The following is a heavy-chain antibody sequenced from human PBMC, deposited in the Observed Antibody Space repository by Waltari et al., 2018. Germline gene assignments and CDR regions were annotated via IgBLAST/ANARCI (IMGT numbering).Heavy chain of an antibody. Sequence: QVQLQESGPGLVKPSQTLSLTCTVSGGSISSGSYYWSWIRQPAGKGLEWIGRIYTSGSTNYNPSLKSRVTISVDTSKNQFSLKLSSVTAADTAVYYGARRVSTGWQYNYFDYWGQGTPVTVSS. CDR2: IYTSGST. J-gene: IGHJ4*02. CDR3: ARRVSTGWQYNYFDY. D-gene: IGHD6-25*01. CDR1: GGSISSGSYY. V-gene: IGHV4-61*02.